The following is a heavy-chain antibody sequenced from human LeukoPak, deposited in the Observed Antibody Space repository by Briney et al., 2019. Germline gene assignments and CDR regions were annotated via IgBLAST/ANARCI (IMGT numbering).Heavy chain of an antibody. D-gene: IGHD4-17*01. J-gene: IGHJ4*02. Sequence: ASVKVSCKASGYTFTSYGISWVRQAPGQGLEWMGWISAYNGNTNYAQKLQGRGTMTTDTSTSTAYMELRSLRSDDTAVYYCARFSRYGDYFDYWGQGTLVTVSS. CDR1: GYTFTSYG. CDR3: ARFSRYGDYFDY. V-gene: IGHV1-18*01. CDR2: ISAYNGNT.